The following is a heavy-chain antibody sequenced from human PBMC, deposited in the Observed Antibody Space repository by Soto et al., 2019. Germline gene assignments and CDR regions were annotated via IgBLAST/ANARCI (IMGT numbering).Heavy chain of an antibody. CDR3: MTDRQFRPAY. V-gene: IGHV3-15*07. Sequence: EVQLVESGGGLVKPGGSLRLSCAGSGFSFNDAWMNWVRQARGKGLEWVDRIKSKIDGGTIAYAAPVEGRFTISRDDSKSTVYLQMNSLKTEDTAVYYCMTDRQFRPAYWGQGTLVTVSS. D-gene: IGHD4-4*01. J-gene: IGHJ4*02. CDR1: GFSFNDAW. CDR2: IKSKIDGGTI.